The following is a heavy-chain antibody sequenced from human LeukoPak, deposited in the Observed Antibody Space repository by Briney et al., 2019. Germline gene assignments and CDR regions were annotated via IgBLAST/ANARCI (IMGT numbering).Heavy chain of an antibody. D-gene: IGHD6-13*01. CDR2: IIPIFGTA. J-gene: IGHJ4*02. V-gene: IGHV1-69*05. CDR1: GGTFSSYA. Sequence: SVKVSCKASGGTFSSYAISWVRQAPGQGLEWMGGIIPIFGTANYAQKFQGRVTITTDESTSTAYMELSSLRSEDTAVYYCASRPGHWYTTQLDYWGQGTLVTVSS. CDR3: ASRPGHWYTTQLDY.